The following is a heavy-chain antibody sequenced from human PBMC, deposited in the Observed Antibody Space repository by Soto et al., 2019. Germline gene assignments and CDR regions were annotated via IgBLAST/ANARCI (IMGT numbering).Heavy chain of an antibody. CDR3: ARRGSSSLNWFDP. J-gene: IGHJ5*02. CDR2: IYPGDSDT. CDR1: GHSFSSYW. V-gene: IGHV5-51*01. D-gene: IGHD2-15*01. Sequence: GEALKISCKCSGHSFSSYWVAWVRQMPGKGLEWMGIIYPGDSDTIYSPSFQGQVTSSADKSISTAYLQWSSLKASDTARYYCARRGSSSLNWFDPWGQGTLVTVSS.